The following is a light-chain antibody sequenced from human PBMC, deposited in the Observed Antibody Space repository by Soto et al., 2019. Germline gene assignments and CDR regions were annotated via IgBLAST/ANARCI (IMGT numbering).Light chain of an antibody. CDR3: QQSYNTPRT. CDR1: QSISSY. V-gene: IGKV1-39*01. CDR2: AAS. Sequence: DIQMTQSPSSLSASVGDRVTITCRASQSISSYLNWYQQKPGRAPKVLIYAASSLQSGVPSRFSGIGSGTDFTLTISSLQPEDFATYYCQQSYNTPRTFGQGTKVEIK. J-gene: IGKJ1*01.